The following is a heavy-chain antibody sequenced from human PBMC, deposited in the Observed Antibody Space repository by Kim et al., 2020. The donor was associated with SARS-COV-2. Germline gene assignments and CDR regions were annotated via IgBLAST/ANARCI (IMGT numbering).Heavy chain of an antibody. D-gene: IGHD6-19*01. CDR3: AKAEGDSSGWPYYFDY. Sequence: SVKVRFTISRDNSKNTLYLQMNSLRAEDTAVYYCAKAEGDSSGWPYYFDYWGQGTLVTVSS. V-gene: IGHV3-23*01. J-gene: IGHJ4*02.